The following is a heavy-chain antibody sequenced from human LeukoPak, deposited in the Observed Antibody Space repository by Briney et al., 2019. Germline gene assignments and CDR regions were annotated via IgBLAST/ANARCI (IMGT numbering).Heavy chain of an antibody. Sequence: ASVKVSCKASGYIFSNHGISWVRQAPGQGLQWMGWVSAYNGNTKYAQNLQDRVTMITDASTSTVYMELRSLKADDTGVYYCARSSSSWGIYHYGMDVWGQGTTLTVAS. CDR3: ARSSSSWGIYHYGMDV. J-gene: IGHJ6*02. V-gene: IGHV1-18*01. CDR2: VSAYNGNT. D-gene: IGHD3-16*02. CDR1: GYIFSNHG.